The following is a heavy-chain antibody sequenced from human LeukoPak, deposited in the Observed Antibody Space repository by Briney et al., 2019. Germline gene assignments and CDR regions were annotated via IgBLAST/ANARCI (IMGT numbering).Heavy chain of an antibody. Sequence: TSETLSLTCTVSGGSISSYYWSWIRQPAGKGLEWIGRIYTSGSTNYNPSLKSRVTMSVDTSKNQFSLKLSSVTAADTAVYYCARANYGSGSYTIWFDPWGQGTLVTVSS. CDR2: IYTSGST. CDR1: GGSISSYY. V-gene: IGHV4-4*07. J-gene: IGHJ5*02. D-gene: IGHD3-10*01. CDR3: ARANYGSGSYTIWFDP.